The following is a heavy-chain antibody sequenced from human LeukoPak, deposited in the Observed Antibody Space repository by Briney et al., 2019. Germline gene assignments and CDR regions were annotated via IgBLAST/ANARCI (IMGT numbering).Heavy chain of an antibody. J-gene: IGHJ4*02. CDR2: IGSSSGYI. D-gene: IGHD5-24*01. CDR3: ARDDGGMATISFDS. V-gene: IGHV3-21*01. Sequence: GGSLRLSCAASGFTFSTYNMNWVRQAPGKGLEWVSSIGSSSGYIYYADSVKGRFTISRDNAKNSLYLQMNSLRAEDTAVYYCARDDGGMATISFDSWGQGTLVTVSS. CDR1: GFTFSTYN.